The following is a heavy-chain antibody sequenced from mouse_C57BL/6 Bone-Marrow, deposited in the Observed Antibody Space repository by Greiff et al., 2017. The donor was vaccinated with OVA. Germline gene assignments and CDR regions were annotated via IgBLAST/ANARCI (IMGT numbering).Heavy chain of an antibody. CDR2: IYPGNSDT. V-gene: IGHV1-5*01. CDR1: GYTFTSYW. D-gene: IGHD1-1*01. J-gene: IGHJ1*03. Sequence: VQLQQSGTVLARPGASVKMSCKTSGYTFTSYWMHWVKQRPGQGLEWIGAIYPGNSDTSYNQKFKGQAKLTAVPSASTAYMELSSLTNEDSAVYYCTRRGYGSSYFYWYFDVWGTGTTVTVSS. CDR3: TRRGYGSSYFYWYFDV.